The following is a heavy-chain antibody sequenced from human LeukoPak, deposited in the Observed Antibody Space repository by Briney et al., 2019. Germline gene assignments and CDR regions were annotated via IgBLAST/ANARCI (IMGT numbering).Heavy chain of an antibody. Sequence: ASVKVSCKASGYTFTGYYMHWVRQAPGQGLEWMGRINPNRGGTNYAQKFQGRVTMTRDTSISTAYMELSRLRSDDTAVYYCARVAVAGHPPWPGIDYWGQGTLVTVSS. D-gene: IGHD6-19*01. CDR3: ARVAVAGHPPWPGIDY. V-gene: IGHV1-2*06. CDR1: GYTFTGYY. CDR2: INPNRGGT. J-gene: IGHJ4*02.